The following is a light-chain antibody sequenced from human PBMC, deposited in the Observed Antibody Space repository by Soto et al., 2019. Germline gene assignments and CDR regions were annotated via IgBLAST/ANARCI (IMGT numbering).Light chain of an antibody. J-gene: IGKJ1*01. CDR2: GAS. Sequence: EIVLTQSPGTLSLSPGERATLSCRASQSVSSSYLAWYQQKPGQAPRLLIYGASSRVTGIPDRFSGSGSGTEFSFTISRLEPEDFAIYYCHQYGASPRTFGQGTQLDIK. CDR3: HQYGASPRT. CDR1: QSVSSSY. V-gene: IGKV3-20*01.